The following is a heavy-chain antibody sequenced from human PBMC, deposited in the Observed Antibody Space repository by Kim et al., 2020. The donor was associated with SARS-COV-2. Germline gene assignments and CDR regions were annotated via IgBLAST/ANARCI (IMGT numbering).Heavy chain of an antibody. J-gene: IGHJ4*02. V-gene: IGHV1-3*01. CDR1: GYTFTSYA. CDR3: ARVGWAWGELLYLDY. D-gene: IGHD1-26*01. Sequence: ASVKVSCKASGYTFTSYAMHWVRQAPGQRLEWMGWINAGNGNTKYSQKFQGRVTITRDTSASTAYMELSSLRSEDTAVYYCARVGWAWGELLYLDYWGQGTLVTVSS. CDR2: INAGNGNT.